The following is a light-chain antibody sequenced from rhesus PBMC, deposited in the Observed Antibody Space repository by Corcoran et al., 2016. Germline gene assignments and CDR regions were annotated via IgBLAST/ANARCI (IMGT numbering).Light chain of an antibody. CDR1: SSDVGGYNY. CDR2: GVS. V-gene: IGLV2S7*01. J-gene: IGLJ1*01. CDR3: CSYTTSSTFI. Sequence: QAAPTQPPSVSGSPGQSVTISCTGTSSDVGGYNYVSWYQQHPGKAPKLMIYGVSKRPSGVSDRCSGSKSGNTASLTISGLQAEDGADYYCCSYTTSSTFIFGAGTRLTVL.